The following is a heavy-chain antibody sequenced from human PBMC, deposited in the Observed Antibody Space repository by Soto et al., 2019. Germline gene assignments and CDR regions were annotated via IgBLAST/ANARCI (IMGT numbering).Heavy chain of an antibody. D-gene: IGHD6-19*01. Sequence: VESGGVLVQPGGSLRLSCVASGFTFESHWMHWVRQAPGEGLVWVSRIKTDGYAAAYADSVKGRFTISRDNTKNTVYLQMNSLRAEDTAVYFCVRESRVAADCWGQGALVTVSS. J-gene: IGHJ4*02. CDR3: VRESRVAADC. CDR2: IKTDGYAA. CDR1: GFTFESHW. V-gene: IGHV3-74*01.